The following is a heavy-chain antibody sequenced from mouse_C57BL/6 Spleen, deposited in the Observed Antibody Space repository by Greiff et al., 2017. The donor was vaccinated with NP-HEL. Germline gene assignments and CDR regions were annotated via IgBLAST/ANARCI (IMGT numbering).Heavy chain of an antibody. CDR2: IYPGDGDT. D-gene: IGHD1-1*01. Sequence: QVQLKESGPELVKPGASVKISCKASGYAFSSSWMNWVKQRPGKGLEWIGRIYPGDGDTNYNGKFKGKATLTADKSSSTAYMQLSSLTSEDSAVYFCARGVITTVVGGYFDYWGQGTTLTVSS. V-gene: IGHV1-82*01. CDR3: ARGVITTVVGGYFDY. CDR1: GYAFSSSW. J-gene: IGHJ2*01.